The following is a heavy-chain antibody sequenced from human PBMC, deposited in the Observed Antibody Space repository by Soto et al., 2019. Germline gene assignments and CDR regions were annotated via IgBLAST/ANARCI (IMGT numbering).Heavy chain of an antibody. Sequence: PGGSLRLSCAVSGFTFSSHWMHWVRQAPGKGLVWVSRVNGDGTTTNYADSVKGRFTISRDNAKKTLYLQMNSLRADDTALYYCAKESYNRRTDFDYWGQGTLVTVSS. J-gene: IGHJ4*02. V-gene: IGHV3-74*01. CDR3: AKESYNRRTDFDY. CDR1: GFTFSSHW. D-gene: IGHD3-10*01. CDR2: VNGDGTTT.